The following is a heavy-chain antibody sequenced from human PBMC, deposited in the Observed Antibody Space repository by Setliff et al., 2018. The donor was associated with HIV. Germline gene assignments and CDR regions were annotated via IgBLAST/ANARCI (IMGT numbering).Heavy chain of an antibody. J-gene: IGHJ4*02. CDR3: ARDRSPTVAGTFGY. CDR1: GYSFSSYG. D-gene: IGHD6-19*01. V-gene: IGHV1-18*01. Sequence: ASVKVSCKASGYSFSSYGLNWVRQAPGQGLEWLGWISAENGNTNYAQKFQGRVIMTTDTSTSTPYMELESLRSDDTPVYFCARDRSPTVAGTFGYWGQGTLVTAS. CDR2: ISAENGNT.